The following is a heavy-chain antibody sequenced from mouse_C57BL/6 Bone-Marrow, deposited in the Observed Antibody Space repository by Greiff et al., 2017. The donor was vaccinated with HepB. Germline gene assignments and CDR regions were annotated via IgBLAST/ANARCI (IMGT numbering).Heavy chain of an antibody. D-gene: IGHD2-12*01. CDR3: ARKRVLGYNYEGFAY. CDR2: LDPSDSYT. J-gene: IGHJ3*01. Sequence: QVQLQQPGAELVMPGASVKLSCKASGYNFTSYWMHWVKQRPGQGLEWIGELDPSDSYTNYNQKFKGKSTLTVDKSSSTAYMQRSSLTSEDSPDYYCARKRVLGYNYEGFAYWGQETIVTVSA. V-gene: IGHV1-69*01. CDR1: GYNFTSYW.